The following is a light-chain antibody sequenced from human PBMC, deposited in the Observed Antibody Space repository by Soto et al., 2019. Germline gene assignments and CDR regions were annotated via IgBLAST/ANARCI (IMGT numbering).Light chain of an antibody. V-gene: IGKV3-11*01. CDR3: QQRSNWLIS. J-gene: IGKJ3*01. Sequence: EIVLTQSPGTLSLSPGERATLSCRASQSVSGYLAWYQQKPGQAPRLLIYDGSHRAAGIPSRFSGSGSGTDFTLTISGLEPEDFAVYYCQQRSNWLISFGPGTKVDIK. CDR2: DGS. CDR1: QSVSGY.